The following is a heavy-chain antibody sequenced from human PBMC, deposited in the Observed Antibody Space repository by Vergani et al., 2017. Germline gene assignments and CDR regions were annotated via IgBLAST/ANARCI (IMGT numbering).Heavy chain of an antibody. CDR2: IYRTGHT. J-gene: IGHJ4*02. Sequence: QVQLQESGPGLVKPSETLSLTCAVSGFSIDNGYYWDWIRQPPGKGLEWIGSIYRTGHTHFNPSLKSRVTISVDTSNNHFSLRLNSLTAAVTAVYYCARRSGIVYDIFSGTQYFFDFWGQGTLVTVSS. CDR1: GFSIDNGYY. V-gene: IGHV4-38-2*01. D-gene: IGHD3-9*01. CDR3: ARRSGIVYDIFSGTQYFFDF.